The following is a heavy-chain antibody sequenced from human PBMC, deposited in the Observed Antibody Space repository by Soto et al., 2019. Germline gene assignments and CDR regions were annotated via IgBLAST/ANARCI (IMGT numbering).Heavy chain of an antibody. CDR3: AKDAEDFWSGYYGPFDY. J-gene: IGHJ4*02. CDR2: ISGSGGST. Sequence: EVQLLESGGGLVQPGGSLRLSFAASGFTFSSYAMSWVRQAPGKGLEWVSAISGSGGSTYYADSVKGRFTISRDNSKNTLYLQMNSLRAEDTAVYYCAKDAEDFWSGYYGPFDYWGQGTLVTVSS. V-gene: IGHV3-23*01. CDR1: GFTFSSYA. D-gene: IGHD3-3*01.